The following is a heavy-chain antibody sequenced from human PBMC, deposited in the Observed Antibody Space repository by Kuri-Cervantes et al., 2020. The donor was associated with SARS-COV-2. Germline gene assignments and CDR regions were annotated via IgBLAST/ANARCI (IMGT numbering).Heavy chain of an antibody. CDR2: IYYSGST. CDR1: GGSISSSDYY. Sequence: SETLSLTCTVSGGSISSSDYYWDWIRQPPGKGLEWIGSIYYSGSTYNNPSLKSRVTISADTSKNQFSLRLRSVTAADTAVYYCARHPHAVAGPIDYWGQGTLVTVSS. V-gene: IGHV4-39*01. CDR3: ARHPHAVAGPIDY. D-gene: IGHD6-19*01. J-gene: IGHJ4*02.